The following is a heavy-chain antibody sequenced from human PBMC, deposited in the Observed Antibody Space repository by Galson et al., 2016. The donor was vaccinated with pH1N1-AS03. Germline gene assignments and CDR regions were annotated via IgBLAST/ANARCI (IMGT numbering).Heavy chain of an antibody. D-gene: IGHD5-18*01. CDR3: ARDQWIQRDFDF. CDR2: ISGSGGAT. J-gene: IGHJ4*02. V-gene: IGHV3-23*01. Sequence: SLRLSCAASGFSFDIYAMTWVRQAPGKGLEWVSGISGSGGATYYADSVKGRFTISRDNAKNSLYLQMNSLRAEDTAVYYCARDQWIQRDFDFWGQGALVTVSS. CDR1: GFSFDIYA.